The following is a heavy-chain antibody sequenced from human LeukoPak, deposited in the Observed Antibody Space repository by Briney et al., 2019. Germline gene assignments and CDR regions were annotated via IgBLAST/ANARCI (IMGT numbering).Heavy chain of an antibody. CDR1: GRSFSGYY. J-gene: IGHJ4*02. CDR3: AREGAAQRGEGSFDY. V-gene: IGHV4-34*01. Sequence: SETLSLTCAVYGRSFSGYYWSWIRQPPGKGLEWIGEINHSGSTNYNPSLKSRVTISVDTSKNHFSLKLTSVSIADTAVYYSAREGAAQRGEGSFDYWGQGTLVPVSS. CDR2: INHSGST. D-gene: IGHD3-10*01.